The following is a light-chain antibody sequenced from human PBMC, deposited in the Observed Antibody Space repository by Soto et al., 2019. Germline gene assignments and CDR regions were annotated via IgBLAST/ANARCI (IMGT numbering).Light chain of an antibody. V-gene: IGLV1-40*01. J-gene: IGLJ2*01. Sequence: QSVLWQPPSVSGAPGQRVTISCTGSSSNIGSLYDVHWYQHLPGTAPKLLIYDNNNRPSGVPDRFSGSKSGTSASLAITGLQAEDEADYFGQSYDSMVSGSVFGVGT. CDR1: SSNIGSLYD. CDR3: QSYDSMVSGSV. CDR2: DNN.